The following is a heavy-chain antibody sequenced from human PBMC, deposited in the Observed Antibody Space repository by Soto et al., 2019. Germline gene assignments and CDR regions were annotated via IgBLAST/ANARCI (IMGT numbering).Heavy chain of an antibody. J-gene: IGHJ5*02. CDR1: GFSFSSYA. Sequence: QVRLVESGGGVVQPGRSLRLSCTASGFSFSSYAMYWFRQPPGKGLEWVAVISHDGINKHYADSVKGRVTVSRDNSNHSLDLQLNSLRGEDTAMYYCARAMYSSDYFVNWFEPWGKGTLVTVSS. CDR3: ARAMYSSDYFVNWFEP. V-gene: IGHV3-30-3*01. D-gene: IGHD6-19*01. CDR2: ISHDGINK.